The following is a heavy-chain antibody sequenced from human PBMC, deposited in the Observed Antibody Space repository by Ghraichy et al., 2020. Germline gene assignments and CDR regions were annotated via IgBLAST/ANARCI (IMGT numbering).Heavy chain of an antibody. J-gene: IGHJ5*02. CDR2: ISGSGGST. Sequence: GGSLRLSCAASGFTFSSYAMSWVRQAPGRGLEWVSAISGSGGSTYYADSVKGRFTISRDNSKNTLYLQMNSLRAEDTAVYYCAKETLRQWLVRGVDWFDPWGQGTLVTVSS. CDR1: GFTFSSYA. CDR3: AKETLRQWLVRGVDWFDP. V-gene: IGHV3-23*01. D-gene: IGHD6-19*01.